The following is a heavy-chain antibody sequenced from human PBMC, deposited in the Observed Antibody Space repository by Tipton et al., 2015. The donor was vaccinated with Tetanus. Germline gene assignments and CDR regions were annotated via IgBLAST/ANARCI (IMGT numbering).Heavy chain of an antibody. CDR1: GGSINSVNYY. V-gene: IGHV4-61*01. D-gene: IGHD6-19*01. Sequence: TLSLTCTVSGGSINSVNYYWSWIRQPPGKGLEWIGYVFHSGSTKYNPSLKSRVTISVDTSKNQFSLKLRSVTAADTAIYYCASPIKQWLVPLDLWGHGILVTVSS. CDR2: VFHSGST. CDR3: ASPIKQWLVPLDL. J-gene: IGHJ5*02.